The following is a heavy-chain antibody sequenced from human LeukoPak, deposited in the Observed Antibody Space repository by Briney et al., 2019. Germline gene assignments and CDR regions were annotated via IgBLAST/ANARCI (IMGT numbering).Heavy chain of an antibody. V-gene: IGHV4-59*01. CDR3: ARDLEGYDSSGYLHYFDY. CDR2: IYYSGST. D-gene: IGHD3-22*01. Sequence: SETLPLTCTVSGGSISSYYWSWIRQPPGKGLEWIGYIYYSGSTNYNPSLKSRVTISVDTSKNQFSLKLSSVTAADTAVYYCARDLEGYDSSGYLHYFDYWGQGTLVTVSS. J-gene: IGHJ4*02. CDR1: GGSISSYY.